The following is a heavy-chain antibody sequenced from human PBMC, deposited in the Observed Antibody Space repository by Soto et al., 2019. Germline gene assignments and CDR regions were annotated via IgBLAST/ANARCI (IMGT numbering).Heavy chain of an antibody. V-gene: IGHV4-34*01. J-gene: IGHJ6*02. Sequence: QVQLQQWGAGLLKPSETLSLTCGVSGGSFSGYYWTWIRQSPGKGLEWIAEINHRGTTNYNPSLESRVTISMDTSKNQFSLSLRFVTAADTAVFYCARGPFNHGLATWGLDVWGQGTTVTVSS. D-gene: IGHD3-9*01. CDR3: ARGPFNHGLATWGLDV. CDR1: GGSFSGYY. CDR2: INHRGTT.